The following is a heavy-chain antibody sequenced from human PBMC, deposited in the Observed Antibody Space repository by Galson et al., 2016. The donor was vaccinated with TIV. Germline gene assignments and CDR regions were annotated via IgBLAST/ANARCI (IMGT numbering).Heavy chain of an antibody. J-gene: IGHJ4*02. V-gene: IGHV3-30*18. CDR1: GFTFSRFG. D-gene: IGHD4-17*01. CDR2: ISFDGSNT. Sequence: SLRLSCAASGFTFSRFGMHWVRQAPGKGLEWVAHISFDGSNTNYADSVKGRFTTSRDNSKNTLYLQMESLRGADTAIYFCAKDPRDYDDYPYYFDSWGQGTLVAVSS. CDR3: AKDPRDYDDYPYYFDS.